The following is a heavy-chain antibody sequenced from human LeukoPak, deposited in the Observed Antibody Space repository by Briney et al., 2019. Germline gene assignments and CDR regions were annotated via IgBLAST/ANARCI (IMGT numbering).Heavy chain of an antibody. CDR2: IIPIFGTA. CDR1: GGNFSSYA. D-gene: IGHD1-1*01. CDR3: ARDEPAMGTTATN. V-gene: IGHV1-69*13. Sequence: SAKVFCKASGGNFSSYAISWVRQDTGEGLEWMGGIIPIFGTANYTQKFQGRITITADESTSTAYMELSSLRSEDTAVYYCARDEPAMGTTATNWGQGTLVTVS. J-gene: IGHJ4*02.